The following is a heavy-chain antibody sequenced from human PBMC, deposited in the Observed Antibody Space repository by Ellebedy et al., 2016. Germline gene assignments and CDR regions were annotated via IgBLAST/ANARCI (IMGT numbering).Heavy chain of an antibody. D-gene: IGHD4-17*01. J-gene: IGHJ4*02. CDR3: ARDYDYGDDDYFDY. V-gene: IGHV3-7*04. CDR2: MNQDGSEK. CDR1: GFTFSNYW. Sequence: GGSLRLXCAASGFTFSNYWMTWVRQAPGKGLEWVANMNQDGSEKNYVDSVKGRFTISRDNARNSLYLQMSSLRVEDTAVYYCARDYDYGDDDYFDYWGQGTLVTVSS.